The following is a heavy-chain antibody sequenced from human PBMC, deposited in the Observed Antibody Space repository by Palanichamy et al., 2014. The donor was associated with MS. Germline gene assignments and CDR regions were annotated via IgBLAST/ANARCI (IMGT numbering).Heavy chain of an antibody. Sequence: EVQLVESGEAWYXPGGSLRLSCAASGFTFRSYAMSWVRQAPGKGLEWLSVISGNGGFTFYADSVKGRFTISRDNSKNTLYLQMNSLRADDTAIYYCAKDGILNSGAAGTFDYWGQGALVTVSS. V-gene: IGHV3-23*04. D-gene: IGHD6-13*01. CDR2: ISGNGGFT. J-gene: IGHJ4*02. CDR3: AKDGILNSGAAGTFDY. CDR1: GFTFRSYA.